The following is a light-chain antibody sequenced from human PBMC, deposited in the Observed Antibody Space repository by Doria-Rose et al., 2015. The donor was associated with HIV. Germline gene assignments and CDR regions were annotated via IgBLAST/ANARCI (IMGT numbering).Light chain of an antibody. CDR1: QSFSSTY. V-gene: IGKV3-20*01. CDR2: DGS. J-gene: IGKJ1*01. CDR3: HQYGTSWT. Sequence: TQSPGTLSLSPGERATLSCRASQSFSSTYLAWYQQKSGQAPSLLIYDGSTRPTGIPDRFSASGSGTDFTLTINRLEPEDFALYYCHQYGTSWTFGQGTKVEI.